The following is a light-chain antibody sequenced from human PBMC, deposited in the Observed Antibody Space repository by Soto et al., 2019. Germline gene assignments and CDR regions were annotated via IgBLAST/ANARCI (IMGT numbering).Light chain of an antibody. CDR1: GDSIASDY. V-gene: IGLV6-57*03. CDR2: EDN. Sequence: NFMLTQTQSVSESPGKTVTISCTRSGDSIASDYVQWYQQRPGSAPTIVIYEDNQRPSGVPDRFSGSIDTSSNSASLTISGLKPEDEADYYSQSYDASTNWVFGGGTKLTVL. J-gene: IGLJ3*02. CDR3: QSYDASTNWV.